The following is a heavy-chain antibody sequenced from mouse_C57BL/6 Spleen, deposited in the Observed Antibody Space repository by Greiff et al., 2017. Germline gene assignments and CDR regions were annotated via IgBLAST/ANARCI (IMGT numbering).Heavy chain of an antibody. CDR3: EKSDYGSSPFAY. J-gene: IGHJ3*01. CDR2: ISSGSSNI. V-gene: IGHV5-17*01. Sequence: EVQGVESGGGLVKPGGSLKLSCAASGFTFSDYGMHWVRQAPEQGLEWVAYISSGSSNIYYADTVKGRFTISRDNAKNTLFLQMTSLRSEDTAMYYCEKSDYGSSPFAYWGQGTLVTVSA. CDR1: GFTFSDYG. D-gene: IGHD1-1*01.